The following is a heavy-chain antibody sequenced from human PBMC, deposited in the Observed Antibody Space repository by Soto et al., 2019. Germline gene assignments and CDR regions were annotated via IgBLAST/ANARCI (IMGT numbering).Heavy chain of an antibody. D-gene: IGHD4-17*01. CDR2: INTAGTTT. CDR3: ARGGRDYGDYLDY. CDR1: GFSFSTYW. V-gene: IGHV3-74*01. J-gene: IGHJ4*02. Sequence: ELQLVESGGGLVQPGGSLRLSCVASGFSFSTYWMHWVRQAPGKGLVWVSRINTAGTTTPYADSVTGRFTISRDNAKNILYLQMNSLRAEDPAFYYCARGGRDYGDYLDYWGQGALVTVSS.